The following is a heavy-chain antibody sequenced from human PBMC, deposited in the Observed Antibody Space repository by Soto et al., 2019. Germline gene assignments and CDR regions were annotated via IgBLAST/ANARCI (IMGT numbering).Heavy chain of an antibody. V-gene: IGHV3-23*01. Sequence: GGSLRLSCAASGFTFSSYAMSWVRQAPGKGLEWVSAISGSGGSTYYADSVKGRFTISRDNSKNTLYLQINSLRAEDTAVYYCAKDRIAAAGRLRNYYYYGMDVWGQGTTVTVSS. D-gene: IGHD6-13*01. CDR2: ISGSGGST. J-gene: IGHJ6*02. CDR1: GFTFSSYA. CDR3: AKDRIAAAGRLRNYYYYGMDV.